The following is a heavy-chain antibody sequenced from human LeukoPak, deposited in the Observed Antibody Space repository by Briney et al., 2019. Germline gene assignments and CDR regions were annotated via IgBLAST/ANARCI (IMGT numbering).Heavy chain of an antibody. D-gene: IGHD5-24*01. J-gene: IGHJ3*02. CDR3: AKAVDLATISVDI. CDR2: ICGSGGYT. CDR1: GFTFDSYG. Sequence: PGGSLRLSCAASGFTFDSYGMNWVRQAPGKGLEWVSGICGSGGYTDYADSVKGRFTISRDKSKNSVYLLMNRLRVDDPAVYYCAKAVDLATISVDIWGQGTMVTVSS. V-gene: IGHV3-23*01.